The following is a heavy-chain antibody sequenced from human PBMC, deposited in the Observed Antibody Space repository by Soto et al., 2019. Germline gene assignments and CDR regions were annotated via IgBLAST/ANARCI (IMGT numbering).Heavy chain of an antibody. J-gene: IGHJ4*02. Sequence: SETLSLTCAVSGGSISSSNWWSWVRQPPGKGLEWIGEIYHSGSTNYNPSLKSRVTISVDKSKNQFSLKLSSVTAADTAVYYCARGFGIAAAGRFFDYWGQGTLVTVSS. D-gene: IGHD6-13*01. CDR3: ARGFGIAAAGRFFDY. CDR2: IYHSGST. CDR1: GGSISSSNW. V-gene: IGHV4-4*02.